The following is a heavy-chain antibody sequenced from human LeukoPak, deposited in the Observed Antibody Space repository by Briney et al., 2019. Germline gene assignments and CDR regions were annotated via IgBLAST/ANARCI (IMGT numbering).Heavy chain of an antibody. CDR3: ANYGDYQHLDY. Sequence: GGSLRLSSAASRFTFINYGMHWVRQAPGKGLEWVAVISYDGTNKYYADSVKGRFTISRDNSKNTLYLQMNNLKTDDTAVYYCANYGDYQHLDYWVQGTPVTVSS. D-gene: IGHD4-17*01. J-gene: IGHJ4*02. CDR2: ISYDGTNK. CDR1: RFTFINYG. V-gene: IGHV3-30*18.